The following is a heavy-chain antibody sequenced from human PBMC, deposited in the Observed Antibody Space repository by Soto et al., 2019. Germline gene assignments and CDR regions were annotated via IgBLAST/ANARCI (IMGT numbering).Heavy chain of an antibody. J-gene: IGHJ4*02. CDR1: GFTFSSYA. CDR2: ISGTGGST. V-gene: IGHV3-23*01. CDR3: AKDRLGGNFDY. Sequence: GGSLRLSCAASGFTFSSYAMNWVRQAPGKGLEWVATISGTGGSTYYADSVKGRFTISRDNSKNTLYLQMNSLRVEDTALYYCAKDRLGGNFDYWGQGTQVTVSS.